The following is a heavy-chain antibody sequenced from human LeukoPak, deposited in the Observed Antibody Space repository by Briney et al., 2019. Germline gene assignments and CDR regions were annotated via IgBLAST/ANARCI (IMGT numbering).Heavy chain of an antibody. CDR2: ISGSGGST. V-gene: IGHV3-23*01. J-gene: IGHJ6*03. D-gene: IGHD3-9*01. CDR3: ATQDDILTGYSFVEYYYMDV. Sequence: GGSLRLSCAASGFTFSSYGMSWVRQAPGKGLEWVSAISGSGGSTYYADSVKGRFNISRDNSKNTLYLQMNSLRDEDTAVYYCATQDDILTGYSFVEYYYMDVWGKGTTVTVSS. CDR1: GFTFSSYG.